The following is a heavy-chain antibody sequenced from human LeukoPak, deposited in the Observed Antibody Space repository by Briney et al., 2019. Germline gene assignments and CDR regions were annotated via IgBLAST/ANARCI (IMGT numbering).Heavy chain of an antibody. V-gene: IGHV3-21*04. CDR3: TRLTMVRGLIVYFDY. Sequence: GGSLRLSCAASGFTFSSYSMNWVRQAPGKGLEWVSSISSSSSYIYYADSVKGRFTISRDNAKNSLYLQMNSLRAEDTAVYYCTRLTMVRGLIVYFDYWGQGTLVTVSS. D-gene: IGHD3-10*01. CDR1: GFTFSSYS. CDR2: ISSSSSYI. J-gene: IGHJ4*02.